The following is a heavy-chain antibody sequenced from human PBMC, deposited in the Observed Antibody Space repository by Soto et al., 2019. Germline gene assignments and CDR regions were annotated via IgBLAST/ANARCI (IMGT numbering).Heavy chain of an antibody. D-gene: IGHD6-19*01. V-gene: IGHV1-2*02. CDR3: AKDREVTVAGTVDH. CDR2: INTNSGGT. J-gene: IGHJ5*02. Sequence: ASVKVSCKASGYTFTSYAITWMRQAPGQGLECMGWINTNSGGTNYAQRFQGRVTLTRDTSISTAYMELRRLTSDDTALYFCAKDREVTVAGTVDHWGQGTLVTVSS. CDR1: GYTFTSYA.